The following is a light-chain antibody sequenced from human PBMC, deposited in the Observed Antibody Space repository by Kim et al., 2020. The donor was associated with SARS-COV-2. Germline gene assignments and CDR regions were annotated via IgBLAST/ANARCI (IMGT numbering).Light chain of an antibody. CDR3: QVGWSTIDHQVV. CDR2: YDS. J-gene: IGLJ3*02. Sequence: SYELTQPPSVSVAPGQTASISCGGNNIGSKSVHWCQQKPGQAPVLVIYYDSHRPSGIPERFSGSNSGNTATLTISRVDAGDEADDYCQVGWSTIDHQVVFGGGTQLTVL. V-gene: IGLV3-21*01. CDR1: NIGSKS.